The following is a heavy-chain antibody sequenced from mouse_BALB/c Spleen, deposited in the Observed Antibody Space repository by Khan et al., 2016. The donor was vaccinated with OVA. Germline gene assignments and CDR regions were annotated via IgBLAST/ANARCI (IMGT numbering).Heavy chain of an antibody. CDR3: ERATYRYAFAY. CDR2: MIYTGYT. D-gene: IGHD2-14*01. J-gene: IGHJ3*01. V-gene: IGHV3-8*02. Sequence: EVQLQESGPSLVKPSQTLSLTCSVTGDSITSGYWSWIRKFPGNKLEYMGYMIYTGYTDYNPSLKSRIAITRHTSKNQYSLQLNSVTAEDTAKYYCERATYRYAFAYWGQGTLVTVSA. CDR1: GDSITSGY.